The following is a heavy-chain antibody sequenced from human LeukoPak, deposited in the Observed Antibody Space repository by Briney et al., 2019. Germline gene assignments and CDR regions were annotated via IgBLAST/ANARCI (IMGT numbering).Heavy chain of an antibody. CDR2: INQDGSEA. D-gene: IGHD2/OR15-2a*01. CDR3: SNGIYDKSY. J-gene: IGHJ4*02. CDR1: GFTFSSYS. V-gene: IGHV3-7*01. Sequence: PGGSLRLSCAASGFTFSSYSMYWVRQAPGKGLEWVSNINQDGSEAYYAESVRGRFTSSRDNAKNSLYLQMNSLRAEGTAVYFCSNGIYDKSYWGQGALVIVSS.